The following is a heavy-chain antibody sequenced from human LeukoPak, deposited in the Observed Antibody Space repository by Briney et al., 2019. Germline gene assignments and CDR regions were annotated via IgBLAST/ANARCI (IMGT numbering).Heavy chain of an antibody. CDR3: ARDRLNYYDSSGSENYFDY. CDR1: GYSISSGYY. Sequence: SETLSLTCTVSGYSISSGYYWGWIRQPPGKGLEWIGSIYHSGSTYYNPSLKRRVTISVDTSKNQFSLKLSSVTAADTAVYYCARDRLNYYDSSGSENYFDYWGQGTLVTVSS. CDR2: IYHSGST. J-gene: IGHJ4*02. V-gene: IGHV4-38-2*02. D-gene: IGHD3-22*01.